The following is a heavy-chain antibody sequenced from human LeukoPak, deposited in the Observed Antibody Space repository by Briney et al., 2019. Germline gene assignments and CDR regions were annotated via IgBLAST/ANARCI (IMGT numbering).Heavy chain of an antibody. CDR2: ISGSGGST. D-gene: IGHD3-10*01. J-gene: IGHJ4*02. Sequence: PGGSLRLSCAASGSTFSSYAMSWVRQAPGKGLEWVSAISGSGGSTYYADSVKGRFTISRDNSKNTLYLQMNSLRAEDTAVYYSANSGFGELFHDYWGQGTLVTVSS. CDR3: ANSGFGELFHDY. V-gene: IGHV3-23*01. CDR1: GSTFSSYA.